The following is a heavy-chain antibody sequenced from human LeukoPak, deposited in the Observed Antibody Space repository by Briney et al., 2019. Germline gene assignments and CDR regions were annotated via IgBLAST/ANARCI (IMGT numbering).Heavy chain of an antibody. V-gene: IGHV3-74*01. CDR2: INTDGSST. CDR3: ARATFRVGTTSAPGDY. Sequence: GGSLRLSCAASGFTFSNYWMHWVRQAPGKGLVYVSRINTDGSSTGYADSVKGRFTISRDNAKNTLYLQMNSLRAEDTAVYYCARATFRVGTTSAPGDYWGQGTLVTVSS. J-gene: IGHJ4*02. CDR1: GFTFSNYW. D-gene: IGHD1-26*01.